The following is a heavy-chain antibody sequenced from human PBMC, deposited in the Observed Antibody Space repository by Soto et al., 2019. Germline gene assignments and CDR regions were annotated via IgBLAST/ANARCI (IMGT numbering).Heavy chain of an antibody. J-gene: IGHJ6*02. CDR3: AKDDELELRYYYYGMDV. V-gene: IGHV3-30*18. D-gene: IGHD1-7*01. Sequence: QVQLVESGGGVVQPGRSLRLSCAASGFTFSSYGMHWVRQAPGKGLEWVAVISYDGSNKYYADSVKGRFTISRDNSKNTLYLQMNSLRAEDTAVYYRAKDDELELRYYYYGMDVWGQGTTVTVSS. CDR2: ISYDGSNK. CDR1: GFTFSSYG.